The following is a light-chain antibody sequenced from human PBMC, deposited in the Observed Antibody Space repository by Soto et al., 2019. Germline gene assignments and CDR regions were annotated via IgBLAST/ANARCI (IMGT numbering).Light chain of an antibody. CDR1: NSNIGSRP. CDR2: SHN. CDR3: AAWDDTLNDVL. Sequence: QSVLTQPPSASGTPGQRGTISCSGGNSNIGSRPVSWYQQVPGTAPKLLIYSHNQRPSGVPDRFSASKSGTSASLAISGLRSEDEAYYYCAAWDDTLNDVLFGGGTKLTAL. V-gene: IGLV1-44*01. J-gene: IGLJ2*01.